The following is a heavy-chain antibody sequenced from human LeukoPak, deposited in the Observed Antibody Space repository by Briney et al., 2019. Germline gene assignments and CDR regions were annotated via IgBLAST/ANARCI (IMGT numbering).Heavy chain of an antibody. V-gene: IGHV4-39*01. CDR1: GDSMTTFDYY. Sequence: SQTLSLTCTVSGDSMTTFDYYWAWIRQPPGKGLEWIGSIFFSGTTYENLSLKSRLTMSIDTSSNQFSLQLTSVTAADTAVYYCVRLRGTNAFTNVDDWGQGTLVVVS. J-gene: IGHJ4*02. D-gene: IGHD1-26*01. CDR3: VRLRGTNAFTNVDD. CDR2: IFFSGTT.